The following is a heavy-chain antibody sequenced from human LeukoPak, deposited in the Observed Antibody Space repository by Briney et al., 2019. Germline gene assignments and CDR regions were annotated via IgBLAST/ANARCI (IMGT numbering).Heavy chain of an antibody. D-gene: IGHD3-22*01. V-gene: IGHV3-30-3*01. Sequence: GGSLRLSCAASGFTFSSYAMHWVRQAPGKGLEWVAVISYVGSNKYYADSVKGRFTISRDNSKNTLYLQMNSLRAEDTAFYYCARDRAVDSSGLDYWGQGTLVTVSS. CDR2: ISYVGSNK. CDR3: ARDRAVDSSGLDY. CDR1: GFTFSSYA. J-gene: IGHJ4*02.